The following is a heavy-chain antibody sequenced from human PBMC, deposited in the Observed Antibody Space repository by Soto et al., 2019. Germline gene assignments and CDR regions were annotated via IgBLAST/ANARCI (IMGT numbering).Heavy chain of an antibody. CDR3: ARTENSYYDILTGNDAFDI. CDR1: GGSISSGGYY. V-gene: IGHV4-31*03. Sequence: SETLSLTCTVSGGSISSGGYYWSWIRQHPGKGLEWIGYIYYSGSTYYNPSLKSRVTISVDTSKNQFSLKLSSVTAADTAVYYCARTENSYYDILTGNDAFDIWGQGTMVTVS. CDR2: IYYSGST. D-gene: IGHD3-9*01. J-gene: IGHJ3*02.